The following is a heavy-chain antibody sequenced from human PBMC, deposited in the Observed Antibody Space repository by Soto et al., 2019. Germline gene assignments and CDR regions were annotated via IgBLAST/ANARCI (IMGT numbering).Heavy chain of an antibody. CDR2: IIPILGSA. J-gene: IGHJ3*02. CDR1: GGTFSSYA. D-gene: IGHD1-26*01. Sequence: QVQLVQSGAEVKKPGSSVKVSCKASGGTFSSYAISWVRQATGQGLEWMGGIIPILGSANYAQKFQDRVTITADESTTTTYMELSSLRSEDAAVYYCASRERVDAFDIWGQGTMVTVSS. CDR3: ASRERVDAFDI. V-gene: IGHV1-69*01.